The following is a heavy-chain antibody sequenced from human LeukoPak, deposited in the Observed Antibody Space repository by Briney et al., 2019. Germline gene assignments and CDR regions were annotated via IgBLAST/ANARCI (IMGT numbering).Heavy chain of an antibody. CDR3: AKARAYDILTGYFFDY. V-gene: IGHV3-66*01. CDR2: IYSGGST. CDR1: GFTVSSNY. J-gene: IGHJ4*02. D-gene: IGHD3-9*01. Sequence: GGSLRLSCAASGFTVSSNYMSWVRQAPGKGLEWVSVIYSGGSTYYADSVKGRFTISRDNSKNTLYLQMNSLRAEDTAVYYCAKARAYDILTGYFFDYWGQGTLVTVSP.